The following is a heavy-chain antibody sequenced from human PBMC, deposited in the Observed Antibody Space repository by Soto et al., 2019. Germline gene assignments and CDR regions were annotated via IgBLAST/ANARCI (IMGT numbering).Heavy chain of an antibody. CDR3: ARARESYYGMDV. CDR2: MNPNSGNT. Sequence: QVQLVQSGAEVKKPGASVKVSCKASGYTFTSYDINWVRQATGQGLERMGWMNPNSGNTGYAQKFQGRVTMTRNTSISTAYMALSSLRSEDTAVYYCARARESYYGMDVWGQGTTVTVSS. J-gene: IGHJ6*02. V-gene: IGHV1-8*01. CDR1: GYTFTSYD.